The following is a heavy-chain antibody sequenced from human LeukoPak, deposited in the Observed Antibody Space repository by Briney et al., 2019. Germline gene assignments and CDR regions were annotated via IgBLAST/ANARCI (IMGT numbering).Heavy chain of an antibody. J-gene: IGHJ6*03. CDR3: ARHGITMVRGVISYYYYYMDV. Sequence: SETLSLTCTVSGGSISSGSYYWSWIRQPPGRGLEWIGEINHSGSTNYNPSLKSRVTISVDTSKNQFSLKLSSVTAADTAVYYCARHGITMVRGVISYYYYYMDVWGKGTTVTISS. V-gene: IGHV4-39*01. CDR2: INHSGST. CDR1: GGSISSGSYY. D-gene: IGHD3-10*01.